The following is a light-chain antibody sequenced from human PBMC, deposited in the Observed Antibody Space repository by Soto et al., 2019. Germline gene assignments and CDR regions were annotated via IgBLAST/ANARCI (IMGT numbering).Light chain of an antibody. CDR3: QEYDSVRLT. CDR2: AAF. J-gene: IGKJ4*01. V-gene: IGKV1-27*01. CDR1: QGVANH. Sequence: DIQMTQSPSSLSASVGDTVTITCRASQGVANHLAWYQQKPGGVPELLISAAFTLQSGVPSRFSGSGSKKDFTLTITSLQPGDVATYYCQEYDSVRLTFGGGTKVDIK.